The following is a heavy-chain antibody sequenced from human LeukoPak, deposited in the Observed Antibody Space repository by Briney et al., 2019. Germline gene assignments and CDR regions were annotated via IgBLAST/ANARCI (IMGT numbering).Heavy chain of an antibody. Sequence: GESLKISCSGSGYSFTSYWIGWVRQMPGKGLEWMGIIYPADSDTRYNPSFEGQVTISADISSRTAYLQWVSLRPSDSAVYYCARRAFSSSSFSYYYYVDVRGKGTTVTVSS. CDR1: GYSFTSYW. J-gene: IGHJ6*03. D-gene: IGHD6-6*01. V-gene: IGHV5-51*01. CDR3: ARRAFSSSSFSYYYYVDV. CDR2: IYPADSDT.